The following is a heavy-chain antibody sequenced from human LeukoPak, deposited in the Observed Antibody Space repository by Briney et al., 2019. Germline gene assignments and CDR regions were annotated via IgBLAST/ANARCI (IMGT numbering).Heavy chain of an antibody. Sequence: AASVKVSCKASGYTFTSYGISWVRQAPGQGLEWMGWISAYNGNTNYAQKLQGRVTMTTDTSTSTAYMELRSLRSDDTAVYYCAKSVWWFGELSGGFDIWGQGTMVTVSS. CDR2: ISAYNGNT. CDR1: GYTFTSYG. J-gene: IGHJ3*02. V-gene: IGHV1-18*01. D-gene: IGHD3-10*01. CDR3: AKSVWWFGELSGGFDI.